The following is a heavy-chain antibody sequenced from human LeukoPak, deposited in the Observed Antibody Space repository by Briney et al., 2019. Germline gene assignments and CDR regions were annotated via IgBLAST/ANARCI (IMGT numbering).Heavy chain of an antibody. CDR2: INHSGST. Sequence: TASETLSLTCTVSGGSISSYYWSWIRQPPGKGLEWIGEINHSGSTNYNPSLKSRVTISVDTSKNQFSLKLSSVTAADTAVYYCARGGGSYYYYYMDVWGKGTTVTVSS. CDR3: ARGGGSYYYYYMDV. CDR1: GGSISSYY. J-gene: IGHJ6*03. D-gene: IGHD6-25*01. V-gene: IGHV4-34*01.